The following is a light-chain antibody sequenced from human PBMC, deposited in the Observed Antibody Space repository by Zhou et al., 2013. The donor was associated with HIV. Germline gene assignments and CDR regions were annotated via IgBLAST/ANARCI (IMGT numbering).Light chain of an antibody. CDR1: QSISSW. Sequence: DIQMTQSPSTLSASVGDRVTITCRASQSISSWLAWYQQKPGKAPKLLVYGASSLQNGVPSRFSGSGSGTEFTLTIGSLQPEDFATYYCQQSYSTPRRTFGQGTKVEIK. CDR2: GAS. J-gene: IGKJ1*01. V-gene: IGKV1-39*01. CDR3: QQSYSTPRRT.